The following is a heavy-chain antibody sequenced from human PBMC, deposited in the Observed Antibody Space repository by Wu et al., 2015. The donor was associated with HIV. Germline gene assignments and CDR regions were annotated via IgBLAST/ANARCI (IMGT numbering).Heavy chain of an antibody. CDR1: GYTFTSSA. CDR3: VREGFRSGGSHYAGTLVYYFDY. CDR2: IRTYNGYT. Sequence: QVQLVQSGAEVKKPGASVKVSCKASGYTFTSSAINWVRQAPGQGLEWMGWIRTYNGYTNYAQMLQGRVTMTTDTTTSTAYMELRSLRSDDTAVYYCVREGFRSGGSHYAGTLVYYFDYWGQGTLVTVSS. V-gene: IGHV1-18*01. J-gene: IGHJ4*02. D-gene: IGHD1-26*01.